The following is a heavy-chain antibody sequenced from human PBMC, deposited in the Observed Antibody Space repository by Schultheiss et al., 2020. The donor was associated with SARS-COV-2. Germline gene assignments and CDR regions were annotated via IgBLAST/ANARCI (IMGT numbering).Heavy chain of an antibody. Sequence: SVKVSCKASGGTFSSYAISWVRQAPGQGLEWMGGIIPIFGTANYAQKFQGRVTITADESTTTAYMELSSLRSEDTAAYNCARGYGYNWNPVRWGQGTLVTVS. CDR1: GGTFSSYA. V-gene: IGHV1-69*13. CDR2: IIPIFGTA. D-gene: IGHD1-20*01. J-gene: IGHJ4*02. CDR3: ARGYGYNWNPVR.